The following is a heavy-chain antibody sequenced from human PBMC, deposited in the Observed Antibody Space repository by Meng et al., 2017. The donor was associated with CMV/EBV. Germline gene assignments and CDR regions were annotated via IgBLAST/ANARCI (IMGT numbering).Heavy chain of an antibody. CDR2: INPSSGGT. Sequence: CKASGYTFTGCYMHWVRQAPGQGLEWIGWINPSSGGTNYAQKFQGRVTMTRDTSISTAYMELSRLRSDDTAVYYCARGYSYGYPWFDPWGQGTLVTVSS. J-gene: IGHJ5*02. CDR1: GYTFTGCY. V-gene: IGHV1-2*02. D-gene: IGHD5-18*01. CDR3: ARGYSYGYPWFDP.